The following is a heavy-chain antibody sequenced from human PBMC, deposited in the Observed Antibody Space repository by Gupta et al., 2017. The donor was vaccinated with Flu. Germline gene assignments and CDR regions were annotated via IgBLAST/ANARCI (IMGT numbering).Heavy chain of an antibody. V-gene: IGHV4-38-2*01. J-gene: IGHJ3*02. D-gene: IGHD2-8*01. CDR2: IYHSGNT. CDR3: ARAIMVGSAFGGYAFDI. Sequence: QVQLQDSGPGLVKPSETLSLTCAVSDSSIVSGYYWGWIRQPPGKGLEWIANIYHSGNTYYNPSLRSRVTISVDTSKNQFSLKVTSVTAADTAVYYCARAIMVGSAFGGYAFDIWGQGTTVTVSS. CDR1: DSSIVSGYY.